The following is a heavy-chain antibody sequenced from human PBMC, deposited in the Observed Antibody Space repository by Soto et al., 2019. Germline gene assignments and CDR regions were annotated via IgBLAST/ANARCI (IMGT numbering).Heavy chain of an antibody. V-gene: IGHV3-13*01. J-gene: IGHJ4*02. CDR2: IGSAGDT. Sequence: GGSLRLSCAASGFTFSSYDMHWVRQATGKGLEWVSTIGSAGDTYYSGSVKGRFTISRENAKNSLYLQMNSLRAEDTAVYYCARGYNGWYYFDYWGQGTLVTVSS. CDR3: ARGYNGWYYFDY. CDR1: GFTFSSYD. D-gene: IGHD6-19*01.